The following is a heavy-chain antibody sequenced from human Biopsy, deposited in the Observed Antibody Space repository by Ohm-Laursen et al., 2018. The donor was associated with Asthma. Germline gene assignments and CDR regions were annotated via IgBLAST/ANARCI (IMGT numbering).Heavy chain of an antibody. Sequence: SLRLSCAASGFNFSYYSMIWVRQAPGTGLEWVAAISSGSDYIFYADSAKGRFTISRDNSKNTLYLQMNSLRDEDTAVYYCARFKRGYSYGYAGVFDYWGQGTLVTVSS. V-gene: IGHV3-21*01. CDR1: GFNFSYYS. J-gene: IGHJ4*02. CDR2: ISSGSDYI. D-gene: IGHD5-18*01. CDR3: ARFKRGYSYGYAGVFDY.